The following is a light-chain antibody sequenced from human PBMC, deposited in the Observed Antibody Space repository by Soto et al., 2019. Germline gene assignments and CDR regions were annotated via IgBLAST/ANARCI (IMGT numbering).Light chain of an antibody. CDR1: QSIGTN. CDR2: AVS. J-gene: IGKJ1*01. Sequence: DIQMTQPPSSLSASIGDRVTLTCRASQSIGTNLNWYQQRPGKAPKLLIYAVSSLQSGVSSRFSGSESGTDFTLSINSLQREDFANYYSQQTYSAPPLFGQGTKVDIK. CDR3: QQTYSAPPL. V-gene: IGKV1-39*01.